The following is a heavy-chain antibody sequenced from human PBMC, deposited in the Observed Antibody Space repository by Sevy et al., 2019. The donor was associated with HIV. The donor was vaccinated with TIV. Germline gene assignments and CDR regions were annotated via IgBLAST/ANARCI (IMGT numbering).Heavy chain of an antibody. CDR1: GFTFSSYG. V-gene: IGHV3-30*02. J-gene: IGHJ4*02. D-gene: IGHD3-9*01. Sequence: GGSLRLSCAASGFTFSSYGMHWVRQAPGKGLEWVAFIRYDGSNKYYADSVKGRFTISRDNSKNTLYLQMNSLRAEDTAVYYCAKDPQKDWLGQPAPIFDYWGQGTLVTVSS. CDR3: AKDPQKDWLGQPAPIFDY. CDR2: IRYDGSNK.